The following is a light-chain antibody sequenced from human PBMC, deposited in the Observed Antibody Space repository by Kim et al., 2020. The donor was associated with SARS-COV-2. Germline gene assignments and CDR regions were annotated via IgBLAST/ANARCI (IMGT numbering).Light chain of an antibody. CDR2: GTS. V-gene: IGKV3-15*01. Sequence: EIVMTQSPATLSVSPGERVTLSCRASQSVSSNLAWYQQKPGQAPRLLIYGTSTRATGIPARFSGSESGTEFTLTISSLQSEDFAVYYCQQYNDWPPLTFGGGTKLEI. CDR3: QQYNDWPPLT. J-gene: IGKJ4*01. CDR1: QSVSSN.